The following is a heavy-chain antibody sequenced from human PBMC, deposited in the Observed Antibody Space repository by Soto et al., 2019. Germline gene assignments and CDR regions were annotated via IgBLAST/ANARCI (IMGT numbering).Heavy chain of an antibody. Sequence: QVQLVESGGGVVQPGRSLRLSCAASGFTFNSYGMHWVRQAPGKGLEWVAIISYDGINKYYSDSVKGRFTISRDNSKNTLYLQMNSLRAEDTAVYYCAKGDYYDMDVWGQGTTVTVSS. V-gene: IGHV3-30*18. CDR2: ISYDGINK. CDR3: AKGDYYDMDV. CDR1: GFTFNSYG. J-gene: IGHJ6*02.